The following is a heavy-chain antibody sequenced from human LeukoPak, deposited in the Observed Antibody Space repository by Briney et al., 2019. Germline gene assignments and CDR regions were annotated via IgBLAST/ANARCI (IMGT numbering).Heavy chain of an antibody. J-gene: IGHJ4*02. CDR1: GGSISSYY. CDR2: IYYSGST. Sequence: PSETLSLTCTVSGGSISSYYWSWIRQPPGKGLEWIGYIYYSGSTNYNPSLKSRVTISVDTSKNQFSLKLSSVTAADTAVYHCAGSTDYGGNSPFDYWGQGTLVTVSS. CDR3: AGSTDYGGNSPFDY. V-gene: IGHV4-59*08. D-gene: IGHD4-17*01.